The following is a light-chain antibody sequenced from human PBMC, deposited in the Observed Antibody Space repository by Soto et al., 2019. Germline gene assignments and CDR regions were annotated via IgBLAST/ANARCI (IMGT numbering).Light chain of an antibody. J-gene: IGLJ1*01. CDR2: EVS. Sequence: QSALTQPASVSGSPGQSITISCTGTSSDVGVYNYVSWYQQHPGKAPKLMIYEVSNRPSGVSNRFSGSKSGNTASLTISGLQAEDEAAYYCCSYTSSSTYVFGPGTKLTVL. V-gene: IGLV2-14*01. CDR1: SSDVGVYNY. CDR3: CSYTSSSTYV.